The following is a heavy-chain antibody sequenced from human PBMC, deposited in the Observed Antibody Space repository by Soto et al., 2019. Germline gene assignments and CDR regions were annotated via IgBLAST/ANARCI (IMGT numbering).Heavy chain of an antibody. J-gene: IGHJ3*02. D-gene: IGHD5-18*01. CDR3: ARDSQQLWLAFDI. Sequence: GSPRLSCAASGFTFSDYYMSWIRQAPGKGLEWVSYISSSSSYTNYADSVKGRFTISRDNAKNSLYLQMNSLRAEDTAVYYCARDSQQLWLAFDIWGQGTMVTVSS. CDR2: ISSSSSYT. V-gene: IGHV3-11*06. CDR1: GFTFSDYY.